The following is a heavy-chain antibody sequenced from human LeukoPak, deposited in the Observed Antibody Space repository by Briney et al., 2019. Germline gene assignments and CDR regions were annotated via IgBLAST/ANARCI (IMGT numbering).Heavy chain of an antibody. V-gene: IGHV3-11*04. CDR1: GFTFSDYY. CDR3: ARDVMVVPAATYYYMDV. Sequence: PGGSLRLFCAASGFTFSDYYMSWIRQAPGKGLEWVSYISSSGSTIYYADSVKGRFTISRDNAKNSLYLQMNSLRAEDTAVYYCARDVMVVPAATYYYMDVWGKGTTVTVSS. CDR2: ISSSGSTI. J-gene: IGHJ6*03. D-gene: IGHD2-2*01.